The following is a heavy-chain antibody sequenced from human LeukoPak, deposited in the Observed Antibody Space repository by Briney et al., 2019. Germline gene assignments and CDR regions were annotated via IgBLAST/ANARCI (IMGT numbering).Heavy chain of an antibody. Sequence: SGGSLRLSCAASGFTVSSNYMSWVRQAPGKGLEWVSVIYSGGSTYYADSVKGRFTISRDNSKNTLYLQMNSLRAEDTAVYYCAHLIRVAPTYYYDSSGYRGDYWGQGTLVTVSS. V-gene: IGHV3-53*01. CDR2: IYSGGST. D-gene: IGHD3-22*01. CDR1: GFTVSSNY. J-gene: IGHJ4*02. CDR3: AHLIRVAPTYYYDSSGYRGDY.